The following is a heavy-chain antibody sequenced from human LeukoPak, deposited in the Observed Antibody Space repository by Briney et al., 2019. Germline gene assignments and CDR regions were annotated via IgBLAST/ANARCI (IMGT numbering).Heavy chain of an antibody. Sequence: GSLRLSCAASGFTFSSYAMSWVRQAPGKGLEWVSAISGSGGSTYYADSVKGRFTISRDNSKNTLYLQMNSLRAEDTAVYYCAKDTDYYDSSGYYYSPNSFDYWGQGTLVTVSS. CDR2: ISGSGGST. J-gene: IGHJ4*02. CDR3: AKDTDYYDSSGYYYSPNSFDY. V-gene: IGHV3-23*01. D-gene: IGHD3-22*01. CDR1: GFTFSSYA.